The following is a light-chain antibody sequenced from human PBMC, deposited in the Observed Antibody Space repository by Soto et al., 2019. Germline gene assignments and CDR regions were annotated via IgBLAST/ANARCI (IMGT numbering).Light chain of an antibody. CDR2: SAS. CDR1: QSVGTN. CDR3: QQYRDWAPIT. J-gene: IGKJ4*01. Sequence: EIVMTQSPAALSLSPGERATLSCRASQSVGTNLAWYQQKPGQAPRPLIYSASARATDVPARFSGSGSGTEFTLTIISLQSEDFAIYYCQQYRDWAPITFGGGTKVEIK. V-gene: IGKV3-15*01.